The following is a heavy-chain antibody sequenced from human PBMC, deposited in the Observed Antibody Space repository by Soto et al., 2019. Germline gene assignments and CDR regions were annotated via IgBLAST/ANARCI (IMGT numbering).Heavy chain of an antibody. CDR1: GFTFSSYA. J-gene: IGHJ2*01. CDR3: AKGAISSGWDNWYFDL. V-gene: IGHV3-23*01. D-gene: IGHD6-19*01. Sequence: EVQLLESGGGLVQPGGSLRLSCAASGFTFSSYAMSWVRQAPGKGLEWVSAISGSGGSTYYADSVKGRFTISRDNSKNTLYLQMNSVRAEDTAVYYCAKGAISSGWDNWYFDLWGRGTLVTVSS. CDR2: ISGSGGST.